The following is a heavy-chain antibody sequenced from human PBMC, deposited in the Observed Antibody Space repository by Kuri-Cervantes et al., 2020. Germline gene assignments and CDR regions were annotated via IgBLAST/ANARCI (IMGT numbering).Heavy chain of an antibody. D-gene: IGHD2-2*01. CDR1: GGSISSYY. Sequence: SETLSLTCTVSGGSISSYYWSWIRQPAGKGLEWIGRIYTSGSTNYNPSLKSRVTISVDTSKNQFSLKLSSVTAAGTAVYYCARKAPDIVVVPAATVYYYYGMDVWGQGTTVTVSS. CDR2: IYTSGST. V-gene: IGHV4-4*07. J-gene: IGHJ6*02. CDR3: ARKAPDIVVVPAATVYYYYGMDV.